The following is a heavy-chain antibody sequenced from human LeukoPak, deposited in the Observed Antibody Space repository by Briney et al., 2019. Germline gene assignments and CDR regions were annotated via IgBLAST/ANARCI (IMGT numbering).Heavy chain of an antibody. D-gene: IGHD3-3*01. J-gene: IGHJ4*02. Sequence: SQTLSLTCAISGDSASSNSAAWNWIRQSPSRGLEWLGRTYYRSKWYNDYAVSVKSRITINPDTSKNQFSLQLSSVTPEDTAVYYCARDYDFWSGYYFFFDYWGQGTLVTVSS. CDR1: GDSASSNSAA. CDR2: TYYRSKWYN. V-gene: IGHV6-1*01. CDR3: ARDYDFWSGYYFFFDY.